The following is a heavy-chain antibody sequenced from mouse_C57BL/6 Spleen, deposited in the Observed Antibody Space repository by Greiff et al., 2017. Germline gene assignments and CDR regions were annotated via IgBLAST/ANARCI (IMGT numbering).Heavy chain of an antibody. CDR3: ARDYYGSSYDWFAY. D-gene: IGHD1-1*01. J-gene: IGHJ3*01. V-gene: IGHV1-39*01. CDR1: GYSFTDYN. Sequence: LVESGPELVKPGASVKISCKASGYSFTDYNMNWVKQSNGKSLEWIGVINPNYGTTSYNQKFKGKATLTVDQSSSTAYMQLNSLTSEDSAVYYCARDYYGSSYDWFAYWGQGTLVTVSA. CDR2: INPNYGTT.